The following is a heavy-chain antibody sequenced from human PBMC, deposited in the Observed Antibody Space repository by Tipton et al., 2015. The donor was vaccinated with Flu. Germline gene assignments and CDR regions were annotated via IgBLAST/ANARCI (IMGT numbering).Heavy chain of an antibody. CDR2: IYYSGST. Sequence: TLSLTCTVSGGSISSYYWSWIRQPPGKGLEWIGYIYYSGSTNYNPSLKSRVTISVDTSKNQFSLKLSSVTAADMAVYYRAKRTHNFWSASGAGYYYYMDVWGKGTTVTVSS. CDR3: AKRTHNFWSASGAGYYYYMDV. J-gene: IGHJ6*03. V-gene: IGHV4-59*01. D-gene: IGHD3-3*01. CDR1: GGSISSYY.